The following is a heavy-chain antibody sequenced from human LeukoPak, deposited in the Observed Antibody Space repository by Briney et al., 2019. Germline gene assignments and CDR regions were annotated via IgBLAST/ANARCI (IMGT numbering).Heavy chain of an antibody. V-gene: IGHV4-59*08. CDR2: IYYSGST. Sequence: PSETLSLTCTVSGGSISSHYWSWIRQPPGKGLEWIGYIYYSGSTNYNPSLKSRVTISVDTSKNQFSLKLSSVTAADTAVYYCARHRPTITPNWQYYFDYWGQGTLVTVSS. J-gene: IGHJ4*02. CDR1: GGSISSHY. CDR3: ARHRPTITPNWQYYFDY. D-gene: IGHD7-27*01.